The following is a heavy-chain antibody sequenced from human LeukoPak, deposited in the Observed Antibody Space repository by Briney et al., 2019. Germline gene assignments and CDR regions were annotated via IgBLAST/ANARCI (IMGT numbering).Heavy chain of an antibody. CDR1: GFSINTGGYS. Sequence: PSETLSLTCTVSGFSINTGGYSWNWIRQPPGQGLEWIGSIYHRGSTSYTPSLASRVTISLDTSENQFSLKLSSVAAADTAVYYRARDRGSGYFDYWGQGALVTVSS. V-gene: IGHV4-30-2*01. J-gene: IGHJ4*02. CDR3: ARDRGSGYFDY. D-gene: IGHD3-10*01. CDR2: IYHRGST.